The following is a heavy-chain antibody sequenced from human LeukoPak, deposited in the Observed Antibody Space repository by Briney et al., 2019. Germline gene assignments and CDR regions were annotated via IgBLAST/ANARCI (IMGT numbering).Heavy chain of an antibody. Sequence: GGSLRPSCAASGFTFSSYAMHWVRQAPGKGLEYVSAISSNGGSTYYANSVKGRFTISRDNSKNTLYLQMGSLRAEDMAVYYCARGLSHCSGGSCYSYYFDYWGQGTLVTVSS. D-gene: IGHD2-15*01. V-gene: IGHV3-64*01. CDR1: GFTFSSYA. CDR2: ISSNGGST. CDR3: ARGLSHCSGGSCYSYYFDY. J-gene: IGHJ4*02.